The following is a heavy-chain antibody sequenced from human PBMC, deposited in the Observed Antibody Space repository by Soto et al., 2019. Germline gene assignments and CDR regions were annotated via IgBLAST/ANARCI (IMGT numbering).Heavy chain of an antibody. CDR1: AFTLSDYY. Sequence: EVQLVESGGGLVQPGGSLRLACTASAFTLSDYYIDWVRQAPGKGLVWVGRTRSKAASYSTELAASVKGRFTISRDDSQDSVYLQMNSLRLEDTAVYFCATGGYDSGWLSSCGQGTLVTVSS. CDR2: TRSKAASYST. CDR3: ATGGYDSGWLSS. J-gene: IGHJ5*02. D-gene: IGHD6-19*01. V-gene: IGHV3-72*01.